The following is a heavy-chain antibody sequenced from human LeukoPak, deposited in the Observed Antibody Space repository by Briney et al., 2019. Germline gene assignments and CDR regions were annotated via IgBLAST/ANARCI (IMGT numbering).Heavy chain of an antibody. Sequence: GRSLRLSCAASGFTFSSYGMHWVRQAPGKGLEWVAVIWYGGSNKYYADSVKGRFTISRDNSKNTLFLQMKSLRAEDTAVYYCARDAPYFYDTSGYRLSYFDYWGQGTLVTVSS. V-gene: IGHV3-33*08. D-gene: IGHD3-22*01. CDR1: GFTFSSYG. CDR3: ARDAPYFYDTSGYRLSYFDY. J-gene: IGHJ4*02. CDR2: IWYGGSNK.